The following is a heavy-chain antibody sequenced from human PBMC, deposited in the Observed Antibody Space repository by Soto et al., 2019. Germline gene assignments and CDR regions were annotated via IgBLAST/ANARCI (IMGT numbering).Heavy chain of an antibody. CDR1: GGSISSSSYY. Sequence: LSLTCTVSGGSISSSSYYWGCIRQPPGQGLAWIGSIYYSGSTYYNPSLTSRVTISVDTSKNQFSLKLSSVTAADTAVYYCARHLPPPYYYDSSGYRDYYYYGMDVWGQGNTVTV. D-gene: IGHD3-22*01. CDR2: IYYSGST. J-gene: IGHJ6*02. V-gene: IGHV4-39*01. CDR3: ARHLPPPYYYDSSGYRDYYYYGMDV.